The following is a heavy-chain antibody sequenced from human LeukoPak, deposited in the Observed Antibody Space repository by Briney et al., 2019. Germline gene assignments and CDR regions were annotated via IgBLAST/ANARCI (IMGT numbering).Heavy chain of an antibody. Sequence: GGSLRLACTVSGFIFSDFSMSWVPQAPGKGLEWMAKMSEDGNEIFYVDSVKGRFTISRDNTKKSLYLQLNSLRPEDSAVYYCARPRGCGSARCNNFDYWGQGTLVTVSS. D-gene: IGHD2-2*01. CDR2: MSEDGNEI. V-gene: IGHV3-7*01. J-gene: IGHJ4*02. CDR3: ARPRGCGSARCNNFDY. CDR1: GFIFSDFS.